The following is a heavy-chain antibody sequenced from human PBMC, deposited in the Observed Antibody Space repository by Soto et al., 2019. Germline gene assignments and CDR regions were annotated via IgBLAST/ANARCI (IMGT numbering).Heavy chain of an antibody. J-gene: IGHJ3*02. CDR1: GFSFSSYS. V-gene: IGHV3-48*01. D-gene: IGHD2-15*01. Sequence: GGSLRLSCAASGFSFSSYSMNWVRQAPGKGLEWLSYIPTSSSPTYYAESVKGRFTISRDNSKNTVYMQMNSLRAEDTAVYYCARDRLPMGGHDAFDIWGQGTMVTVSS. CDR3: ARDRLPMGGHDAFDI. CDR2: IPTSSSPT.